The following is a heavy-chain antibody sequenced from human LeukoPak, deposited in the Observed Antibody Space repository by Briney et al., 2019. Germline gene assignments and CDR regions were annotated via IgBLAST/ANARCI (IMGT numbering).Heavy chain of an antibody. Sequence: SETLSLTCTVSGYSISSGYYWGWIRQPPGKGLEWIGSIYHSGSTYYNPSLKSRVTISVDTSKNQFSLKLSSVTAADTAVYYCARGILTGYYDNWFDPWGQGTLVTVSS. CDR2: IYHSGST. D-gene: IGHD3-9*01. J-gene: IGHJ5*02. V-gene: IGHV4-38-2*02. CDR3: ARGILTGYYDNWFDP. CDR1: GYSISSGYY.